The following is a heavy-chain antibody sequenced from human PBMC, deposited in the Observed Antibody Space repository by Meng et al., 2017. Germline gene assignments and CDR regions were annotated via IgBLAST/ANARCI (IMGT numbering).Heavy chain of an antibody. CDR1: GGSSSSSNW. CDR2: IYHSGST. D-gene: IGHD7-27*01. CDR3: ARDGRSWD. V-gene: IGHV4-4*02. J-gene: IGHJ4*02. Sequence: VPLQGPGQDSVKPLGTLSVTCSGAGGSSSSSNWWSWVRQPPGKGLEWIGEIYHSGSTNYNPSLKSRVTISVDKSKNQFSLKLSSVTAADTAVYYCARDGRSWDWGQGTLVTVSS.